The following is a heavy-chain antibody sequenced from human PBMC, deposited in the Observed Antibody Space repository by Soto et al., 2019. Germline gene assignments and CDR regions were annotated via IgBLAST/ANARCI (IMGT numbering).Heavy chain of an antibody. V-gene: IGHV3-23*01. D-gene: IGHD2-2*01. CDR1: GFTFSSYA. CDR3: AKGPDIVVVPAASWFDP. Sequence: EVQLLESGGGLVQPGGSLRLSCAASGFTFSSYAMSWVRQAPGKGLEWVSAISGSGGSTYYADSVKGRFTISRDNSKNTLYLQMNSLRAEDTAVYYCAKGPDIVVVPAASWFDPWCQGTLVTVSS. J-gene: IGHJ5*02. CDR2: ISGSGGST.